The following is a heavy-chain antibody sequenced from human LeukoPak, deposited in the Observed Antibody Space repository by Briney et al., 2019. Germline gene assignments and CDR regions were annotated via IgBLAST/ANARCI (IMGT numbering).Heavy chain of an antibody. V-gene: IGHV4-59*11. CDR2: IYYSGST. J-gene: IGHJ3*02. D-gene: IGHD3-10*01. CDR3: ARGYYRYAFDI. Sequence: SETLSLTCTVSGDSISSHYWTWIRQPPGKGLEWIGYIYYSGSTNYNPSLKSPVTISVDTSKNQFSLKLRSVTAADTAVYYCARGYYRYAFDIWGQGTMVTVSS. CDR1: GDSISSHY.